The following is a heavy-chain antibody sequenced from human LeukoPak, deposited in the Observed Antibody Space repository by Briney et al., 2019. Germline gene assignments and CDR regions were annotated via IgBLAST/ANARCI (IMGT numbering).Heavy chain of an antibody. D-gene: IGHD6-13*01. Sequence: PGGSLRLSCAASGFTFDDYATHWVRQAPGKGLEWVSGISWNSGSIGYADSVKGRFTISRDNAKNSLYLQMNSLRPEDAALYYCAKDLAAAVTGGFDYWGQGTLVTVSS. CDR3: AKDLAAAVTGGFDY. CDR2: ISWNSGSI. V-gene: IGHV3-9*01. CDR1: GFTFDDYA. J-gene: IGHJ4*02.